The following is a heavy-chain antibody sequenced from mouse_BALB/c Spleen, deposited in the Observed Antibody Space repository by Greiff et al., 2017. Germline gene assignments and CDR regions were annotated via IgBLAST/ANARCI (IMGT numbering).Heavy chain of an antibody. Sequence: EVKLVESGGGLVKPGGSLKLSCAASGFTFSSYAMSWVRQTPEKRLEWVASISSGGSTYYPDSVKGRFTISRDTARNILYLQMSSLRSEDTAMYYCARPYGNYGDWIAYWGQGTLVTVSA. CDR1: GFTFSSYA. J-gene: IGHJ3*01. V-gene: IGHV5-6-5*01. CDR2: ISSGGST. D-gene: IGHD2-1*01. CDR3: ARPYGNYGDWIAY.